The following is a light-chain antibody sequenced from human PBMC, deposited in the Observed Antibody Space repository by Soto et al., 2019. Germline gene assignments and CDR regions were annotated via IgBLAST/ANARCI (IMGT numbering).Light chain of an antibody. CDR3: MQALQTRRLT. CDR1: QSLLHSNGYNY. Sequence: DIVMTQSPLSLPVTPGEPASISCRSSQSLLHSNGYNYLDWYLQKPGQSPQLLIYLGSNRASGVPDRFSGSGSGTDFTLKISRVEAEDVGVYYCMQALQTRRLTFGGGTKVEIK. J-gene: IGKJ4*01. V-gene: IGKV2-28*01. CDR2: LGS.